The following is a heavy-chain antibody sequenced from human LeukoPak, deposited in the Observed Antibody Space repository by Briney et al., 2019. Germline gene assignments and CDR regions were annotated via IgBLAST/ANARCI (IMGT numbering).Heavy chain of an antibody. V-gene: IGHV3-30-3*01. Sequence: PGGSLRLSCAASGFTFSSYAMHWVRQAPGKGLEWVAVISYDGSNKYYADSVKGRFTISRDNSKNTLYLQMNSLRAEDTAVYYCANGYNYGAFDTWGQGTMVTVSS. D-gene: IGHD5-24*01. CDR2: ISYDGSNK. J-gene: IGHJ3*02. CDR3: ANGYNYGAFDT. CDR1: GFTFSSYA.